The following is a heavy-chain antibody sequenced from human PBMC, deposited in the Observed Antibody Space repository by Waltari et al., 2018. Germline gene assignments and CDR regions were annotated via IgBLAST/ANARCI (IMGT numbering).Heavy chain of an antibody. D-gene: IGHD6-6*01. CDR1: GGSFSSYW. CDR2: INGNSGST. Sequence: QVQLQESGPGLVKPSETLSLTCAVSGGSFSSYWWSWIRQPPGKGLEWIGEINGNSGSTNYNPSLKSRVTISKDASKTQFSLKLSSVTAADTAVYYCASRYSSWSTGLDSWGQGVVVTVSS. V-gene: IGHV4-59*12. J-gene: IGHJ4*03. CDR3: ASRYSSWSTGLDS.